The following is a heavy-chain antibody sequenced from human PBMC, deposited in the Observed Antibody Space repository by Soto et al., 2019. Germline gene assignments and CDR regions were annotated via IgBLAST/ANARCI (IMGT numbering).Heavy chain of an antibody. J-gene: IGHJ4*02. D-gene: IGHD4-17*01. CDR2: IYNSGGS. Sequence: SETLSLTCSVSGASVRSGDYYWSSIRQAPGKGLEWIGYIYNSGGSYYNPSLKGRLTISIDTSKNQFSLKLNSVTAADTAIYYCVGTGTTDDYWGRGTLVTVS. CDR3: VGTGTTDDY. CDR1: GASVRSGDYY. V-gene: IGHV4-30-4*01.